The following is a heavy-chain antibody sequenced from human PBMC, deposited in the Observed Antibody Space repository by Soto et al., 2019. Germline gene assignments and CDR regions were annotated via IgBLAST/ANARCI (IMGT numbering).Heavy chain of an antibody. J-gene: IGHJ4*02. Sequence: GESLKISCKGSGYNFNTHWIGWVRQMPGKGLEWMGLIYPGDSDTRYGPSFQGQVTFSADKSISTAYLQWSSLKASDTAMYFCARPHETVDGNHGYFDLWGQGTLVTVSS. CDR3: ARPHETVDGNHGYFDL. CDR2: IYPGDSDT. V-gene: IGHV5-51*01. D-gene: IGHD4-17*01. CDR1: GYNFNTHW.